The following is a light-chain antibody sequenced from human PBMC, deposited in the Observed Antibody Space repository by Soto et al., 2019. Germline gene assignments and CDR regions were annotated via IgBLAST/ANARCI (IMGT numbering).Light chain of an antibody. Sequence: LTQPASVSVSPGHSITVSCTGGSSDFGDYNYVSWYQQNPGKAPKLMVYEVSNRPSGVSDRFSGSTSGNTASLTISGLQTEDDADYYWSSYSSNNTLRYGIGTGKKVTV. CDR1: SSDFGDYNY. J-gene: IGLJ1*01. CDR3: SSYSSNNTLRYG. V-gene: IGLV2-14*01. CDR2: EVS.